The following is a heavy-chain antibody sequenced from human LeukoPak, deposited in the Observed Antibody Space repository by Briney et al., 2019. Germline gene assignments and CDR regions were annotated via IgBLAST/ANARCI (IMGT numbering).Heavy chain of an antibody. V-gene: IGHV4-30-2*01. J-gene: IGHJ5*02. Sequence: SQTLSLTCVVSGDSISSGAYSWSWIRQPPGKGLEWIGYIFHTGSTFYNPSPKSRLTISVDNSKNQFSLRLSSVTAADTAVYYCARELWFANAPGSWLDPWGQGTLVTVSS. CDR1: GDSISSGAYS. CDR2: IFHTGST. D-gene: IGHD3-10*01. CDR3: ARELWFANAPGSWLDP.